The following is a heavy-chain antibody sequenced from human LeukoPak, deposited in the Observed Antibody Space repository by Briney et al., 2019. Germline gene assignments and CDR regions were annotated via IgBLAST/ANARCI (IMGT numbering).Heavy chain of an antibody. CDR1: GFTFSSYA. J-gene: IGHJ5*02. CDR3: ATVRGTAATGGWFDP. V-gene: IGHV3-23*01. D-gene: IGHD3-10*01. CDR2: ISGGGGST. Sequence: QTGGSLRLSCAASGFTFSSYAMSWVRQAPGKGLEWVSAISGGGGSTYYADSVKGRFTISRDNSKNTLYLQMNSLRAEDTAVYYCATVRGTAATGGWFDPWGQGTLVTVSS.